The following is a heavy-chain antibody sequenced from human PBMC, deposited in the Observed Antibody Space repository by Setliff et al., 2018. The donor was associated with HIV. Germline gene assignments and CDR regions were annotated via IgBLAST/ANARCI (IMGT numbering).Heavy chain of an antibody. Sequence: SVKVSCKASGGTFSDYAISWVRQAPGQGLEWMGAIMPMFGTADYAQKFQDRLTITTDESTNTAYMELTSLRSDDSAVYFCARGLRARPRLRGFYHYGMDVWGQGTMVTVSS. CDR1: GGTFSDYA. CDR2: IMPMFGTA. V-gene: IGHV1-69*05. CDR3: ARGLRARPRLRGFYHYGMDV. D-gene: IGHD2-21*02. J-gene: IGHJ6*02.